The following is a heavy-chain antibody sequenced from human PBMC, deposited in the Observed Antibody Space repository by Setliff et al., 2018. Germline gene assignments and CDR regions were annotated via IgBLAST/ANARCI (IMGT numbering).Heavy chain of an antibody. CDR1: GFTFSSYG. V-gene: IGHV3-30*02. Sequence: PGGSLRLSCAASGFTFSSYGMHWVRQAPGKGLEWVAFIRYDGSNKYYADSVKGRFTISRDNSKNTLYLQMNSLRAEDTAVYYCAKAPVAGTYYYYGMDVWGQGTTVTVSS. D-gene: IGHD6-19*01. CDR2: IRYDGSNK. CDR3: AKAPVAGTYYYYGMDV. J-gene: IGHJ6*02.